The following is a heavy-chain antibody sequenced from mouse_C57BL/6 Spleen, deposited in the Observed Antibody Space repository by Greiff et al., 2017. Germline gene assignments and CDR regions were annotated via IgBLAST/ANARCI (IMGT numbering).Heavy chain of an antibody. J-gene: IGHJ4*01. CDR1: GFTFSDYG. CDR2: ISSGSSTL. Sequence: EVMLVESGGGLVKPGGSLKLSCAASGFTFSDYGMHWVRQAPEKGLEWVAYISSGSSTLYYADTVKGRFTISRDNAKNTLFLQMTSLRSEDTAMYYCARLLPYYARDYWGQGTSVTVSS. V-gene: IGHV5-17*01. CDR3: ARLLPYYARDY.